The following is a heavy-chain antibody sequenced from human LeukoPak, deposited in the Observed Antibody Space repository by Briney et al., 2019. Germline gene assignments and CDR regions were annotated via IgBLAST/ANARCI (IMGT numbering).Heavy chain of an antibody. V-gene: IGHV4-4*07. CDR2: IYISGST. Sequence: SETLSLTCTVSGGSISSYYWSWIRQPAGKGLEWIGRIYISGSTNYNPSLKSRVTISVDTSKNQFSLKLSSVTAADTAVYYCAREMMGDYAYYFDYWGQGTLVTVSS. J-gene: IGHJ4*02. CDR1: GGSISSYY. CDR3: AREMMGDYAYYFDY. D-gene: IGHD4-17*01.